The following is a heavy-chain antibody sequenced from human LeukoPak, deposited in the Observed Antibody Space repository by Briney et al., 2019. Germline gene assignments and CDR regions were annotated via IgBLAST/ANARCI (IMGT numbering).Heavy chain of an antibody. D-gene: IGHD6-13*01. CDR1: GFTFSTSW. CDR3: TRVRSSTWYDY. Sequence: PRGSPRLSCATSGFTFSTSWMHWVRQAPGKGLVWVSRISGDGATTTYAGSVKDRFTISRDNAKNTLFLQMNSLRVDDTAVYYCTRVRSSTWYDYWGQGALV. V-gene: IGHV3-74*01. J-gene: IGHJ4*02. CDR2: ISGDGATT.